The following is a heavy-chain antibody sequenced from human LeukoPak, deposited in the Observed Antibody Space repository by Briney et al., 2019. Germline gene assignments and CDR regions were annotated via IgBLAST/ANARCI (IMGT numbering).Heavy chain of an antibody. J-gene: IGHJ4*02. V-gene: IGHV1-2*02. Sequence: ASVKVSCKASGHTFTGYYMHWVRQAPGQGLEWMGWINPNSGGTNYAQKFQGRVTMTRDTSISTAYMELSRLRSDDTAVYYCARDPIAAAGTWFDYWGQGTLVTVSS. CDR3: ARDPIAAAGTWFDY. CDR2: INPNSGGT. D-gene: IGHD6-13*01. CDR1: GHTFTGYY.